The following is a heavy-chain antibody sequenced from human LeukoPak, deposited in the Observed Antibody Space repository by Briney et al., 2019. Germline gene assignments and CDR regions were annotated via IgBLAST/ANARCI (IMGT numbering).Heavy chain of an antibody. CDR2: INPSGGST. D-gene: IGHD1-26*01. CDR3: ARVGSEARFDY. Sequence: ASVKVSCKSSGYTFTSYYMHWVRQAPGQGLVWMGIINPSGGSTSYAQKFQGRVTMTRDTSTSTVYMELSSLRSEDTAVYYCARVGSEARFDYWGQGTLVTVSS. CDR1: GYTFTSYY. J-gene: IGHJ4*02. V-gene: IGHV1-46*01.